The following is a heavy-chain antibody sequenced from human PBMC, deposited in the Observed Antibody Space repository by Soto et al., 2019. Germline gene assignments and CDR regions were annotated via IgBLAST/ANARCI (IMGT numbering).Heavy chain of an antibody. Sequence: PGGSLRLSCAASGFTFSSYSMNWVRQAPGKGLEWVSSISSSSSYIYYADSVKGRFTISRDNAKNSLYLQMNSLRAEDTAVYYCARDSGPQPGGDAFDIWGQGTMVTVSS. V-gene: IGHV3-21*01. CDR1: GFTFSSYS. J-gene: IGHJ3*02. D-gene: IGHD3-10*01. CDR3: ARDSGPQPGGDAFDI. CDR2: ISSSSSYI.